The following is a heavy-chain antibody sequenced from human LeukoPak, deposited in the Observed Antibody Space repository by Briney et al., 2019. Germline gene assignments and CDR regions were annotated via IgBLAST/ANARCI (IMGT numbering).Heavy chain of an antibody. D-gene: IGHD2-21*01. CDR2: FSGGGGKT. CDR3: ARLSAMLRGPEDIFYFEF. V-gene: IGHV3-23*01. J-gene: IGHJ4*02. Sequence: GGSLRLSCAASGFTFSSYAMSWVRQAPGKGLEWVSTFSGGGGKTYYADSVKGRFTISRDNSKNTLYLQMNSLRAEDTAVYYCARLSAMLRGPEDIFYFEFWGLGTLVTVSA. CDR1: GFTFSSYA.